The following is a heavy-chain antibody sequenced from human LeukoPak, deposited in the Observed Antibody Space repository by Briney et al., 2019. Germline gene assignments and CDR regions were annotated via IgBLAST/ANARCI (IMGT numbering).Heavy chain of an antibody. J-gene: IGHJ4*02. CDR3: AKEAAGADFDY. V-gene: IGHV3-74*01. Sequence: GGSLRLSCAASGFAFINYWMHWVRQAPGKGLVWVSRINGVGTTISYADSVKGRFTISRDNAKNTLYLQMNSLRAEDTAVYYCAKEAAGADFDYWGQGTLVTVSP. CDR2: INGVGTTI. D-gene: IGHD6-13*01. CDR1: GFAFINYW.